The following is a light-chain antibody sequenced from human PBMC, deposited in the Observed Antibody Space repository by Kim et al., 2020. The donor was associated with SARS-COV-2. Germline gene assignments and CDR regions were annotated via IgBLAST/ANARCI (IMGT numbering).Light chain of an antibody. CDR1: ALPKQY. J-gene: IGLJ2*01. CDR3: QSADSSGTFSVV. V-gene: IGLV3-25*03. CDR2: KDS. Sequence: SYELTQPPSVSVSPGQTARITCSGDALPKQYAYWYQQKPGQAPVLVIYKDSERPSGIPERFSGSSSGTTVTLTISGVQAEDEAAYYCQSADSSGTFSVV.